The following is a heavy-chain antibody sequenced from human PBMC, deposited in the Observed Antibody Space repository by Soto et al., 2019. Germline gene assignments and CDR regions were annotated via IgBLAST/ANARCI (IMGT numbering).Heavy chain of an antibody. Sequence: PSETLSLTCTVSGGSISSGGYYWSWIRQHPGKGLEWIGYIYYSGSTYYNPSLKSRVTISVDTSKNQFSLKLSSVTAADTAVYYCARVKMDCSSTSCYPSLFDYWGQGTLVTVSS. CDR3: ARVKMDCSSTSCYPSLFDY. J-gene: IGHJ4*02. D-gene: IGHD2-2*01. CDR2: IYYSGST. CDR1: GGSISSGGYY. V-gene: IGHV4-31*03.